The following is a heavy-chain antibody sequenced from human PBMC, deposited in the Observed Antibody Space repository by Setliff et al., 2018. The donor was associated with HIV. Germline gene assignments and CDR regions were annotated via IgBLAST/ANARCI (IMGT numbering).Heavy chain of an antibody. Sequence: PGGSLRLSCAASGFSFSSYSMNWVRQAPGKGLEWVSCISGSSSYIYYADSVKGRFTISRDNARDSLHLQLNSLRAEDTAVYYCARAATYYNFWSGYHPHAFDIWGQGTMVTVSS. D-gene: IGHD3-3*01. CDR3: ARAATYYNFWSGYHPHAFDI. CDR2: ISGSSSYI. J-gene: IGHJ3*02. V-gene: IGHV3-21*01. CDR1: GFSFSSYS.